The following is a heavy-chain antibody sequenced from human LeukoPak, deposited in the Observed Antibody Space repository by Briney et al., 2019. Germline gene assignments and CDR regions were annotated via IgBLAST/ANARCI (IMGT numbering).Heavy chain of an antibody. CDR3: ARVNGYSRTVYFDY. D-gene: IGHD5-18*01. V-gene: IGHV4-30-4*01. J-gene: IGHJ4*02. Sequence: PSETLSLTCTVSGDSISNGDYYWSWIRQPPGKGLEWIGYIHDSGSTNYNPSLKSRVTISVDKSKNQFSLKLSSVTAADTAVYYCARVNGYSRTVYFDYWGQGTLVTVSS. CDR1: GDSISNGDYY. CDR2: IHDSGST.